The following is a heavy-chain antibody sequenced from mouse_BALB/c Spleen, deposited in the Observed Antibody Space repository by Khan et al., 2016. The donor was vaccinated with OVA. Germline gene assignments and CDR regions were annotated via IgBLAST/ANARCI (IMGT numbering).Heavy chain of an antibody. CDR3: TRVYGGDFDY. J-gene: IGHJ2*01. Sequence: VQLKQSGPGLVKPSQSLSLTCTVTGYSITSDYAWNWIRQFPGNKLEWMGYISYSGNTKYNPSPTSRISITRDKSKNQLFLQLNSVTIEVTATYYCTRVYGGDFDYWGQGTTLTVSS. CDR2: ISYSGNT. CDR1: GYSITSDYA. D-gene: IGHD1-1*01. V-gene: IGHV3-2*02.